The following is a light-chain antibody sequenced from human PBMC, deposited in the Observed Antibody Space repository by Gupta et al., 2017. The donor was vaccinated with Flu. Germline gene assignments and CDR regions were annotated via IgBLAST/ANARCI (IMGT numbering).Light chain of an antibody. CDR2: EVS. J-gene: IGLJ1*01. V-gene: IGLV2-18*02. CDR3: SSYTSSSTFV. CDR1: SSDVGTYNR. Sequence: QSALTQPPSVPGSPGQSVTISCTGTSSDVGTYNRVSWYQQPPGTAPKLMIYEVSNRPSGVHDRFSGSKSGNTASLTISGLQGEDEADYYCSSYTSSSTFVFGTGTKVTVL.